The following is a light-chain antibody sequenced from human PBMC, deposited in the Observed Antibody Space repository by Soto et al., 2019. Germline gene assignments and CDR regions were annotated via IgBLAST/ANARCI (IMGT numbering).Light chain of an antibody. CDR3: QVCGNNYYHQG. Sequence: SHALTQPPAVPLAPGHTTRINCGGNNIGGKRLHWYQQKPGQAPVLVVYDDGDRPSEIPEQFYGSNSRNTATLTISRVEAGDEADYYCQVCGNNYYHQGFGTGTKVTVL. CDR2: DDG. V-gene: IGLV3-21*02. CDR1: NIGGKR. J-gene: IGLJ1*01.